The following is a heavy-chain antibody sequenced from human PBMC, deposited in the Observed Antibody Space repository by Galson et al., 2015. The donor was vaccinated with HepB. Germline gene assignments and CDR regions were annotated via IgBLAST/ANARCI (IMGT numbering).Heavy chain of an antibody. D-gene: IGHD2-2*01. J-gene: IGHJ4*02. CDR1: GFTFDDYT. CDR2: ISWDGGST. V-gene: IGHV3-43*01. CDR3: AKDGCSSTSCYELDY. Sequence: SLRLSCAASGFTFDDYTMHWVRQAPGKGLEWVSLISWDGGSTYYADSVKGRFTISRDNSKNSLYLQMNSLRTEDTALYYCAKDGCSSTSCYELDYWGQGTLVTVSS.